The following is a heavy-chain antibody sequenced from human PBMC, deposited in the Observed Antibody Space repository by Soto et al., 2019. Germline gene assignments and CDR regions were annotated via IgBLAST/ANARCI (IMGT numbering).Heavy chain of an antibody. CDR3: AHRAGTTDVRWFDP. J-gene: IGHJ5*02. D-gene: IGHD1-7*01. V-gene: IGHV2-5*02. Sequence: QITLKESGPTLVKPTQTLTLTCTFSGFSLSTSGVGVGWIRQPPGKALEWLALIYWDDDKRYSPSLKSRLTITKDATKNQVVLTMTNMHPVDTATYYCAHRAGTTDVRWFDPWGQGTLVTVSS. CDR1: GFSLSTSGVG. CDR2: IYWDDDK.